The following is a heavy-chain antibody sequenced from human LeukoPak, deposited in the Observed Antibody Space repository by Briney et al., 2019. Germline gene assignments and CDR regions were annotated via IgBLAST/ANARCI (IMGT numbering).Heavy chain of an antibody. CDR2: IKQDGSEK. D-gene: IGHD6-13*01. Sequence: GGSLRLSCAASGFTFSSYWMSWVRQAPGKGLEWVANIKQDGSEKYYVDSVKGRFTISRDNAKNSLYLQMNSLRAEDTAVYYCAKDFFGIAAAGTPPRHFDYWGQGTLVTVSS. V-gene: IGHV3-7*01. J-gene: IGHJ4*02. CDR1: GFTFSSYW. CDR3: AKDFFGIAAAGTPPRHFDY.